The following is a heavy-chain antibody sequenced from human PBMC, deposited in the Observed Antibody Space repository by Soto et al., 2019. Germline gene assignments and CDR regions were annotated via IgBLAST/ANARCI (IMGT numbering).Heavy chain of an antibody. Sequence: EVQLLESGGGLVQPGGSLRLSCAASGFIISNYAMYWVRQAPGKGLQCVSAVSKSGETYYADSVKGRFSVSRDNSKSMLYLQMNGLLAEDTALYYCAKRRDSSTSYYSDFDYWGQGTLLTVSS. J-gene: IGHJ4*02. D-gene: IGHD3-22*01. CDR1: GFIISNYA. CDR2: VSKSGET. V-gene: IGHV3-23*01. CDR3: AKRRDSSTSYYSDFDY.